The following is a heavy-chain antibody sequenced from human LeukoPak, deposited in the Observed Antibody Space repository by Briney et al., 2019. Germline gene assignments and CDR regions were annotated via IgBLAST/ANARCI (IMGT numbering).Heavy chain of an antibody. Sequence: GGSLRLSCAGSGFTFCSYEMNWVRQAPGKGLEWISYIGSGSYTIYYADSVKGRFTTFRDNAKNSLYLQMNGLRAEETAVYYCARVTTVGGRYLDLWGRGTLVTVSS. J-gene: IGHJ2*01. CDR3: ARVTTVGGRYLDL. CDR2: IGSGSYTI. V-gene: IGHV3-48*03. D-gene: IGHD4-23*01. CDR1: GFTFCSYE.